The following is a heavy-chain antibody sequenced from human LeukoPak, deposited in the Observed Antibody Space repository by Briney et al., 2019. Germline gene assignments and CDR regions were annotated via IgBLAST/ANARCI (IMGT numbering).Heavy chain of an antibody. CDR3: ATSDFWSGYSFQH. CDR1: GYRFPSHW. V-gene: IGHV5-51*01. CDR2: IYPGDSDT. D-gene: IGHD3-3*01. Sequence: GESLKISCQASGYRFPSHWIGWVRQMPGKGLEWMGIIYPGDSDTRYSPSFQGQVTISADKSISTAYLQWSSLKASDTAMYYCATSDFWSGYSFQHWGQGTLVTVSS. J-gene: IGHJ1*01.